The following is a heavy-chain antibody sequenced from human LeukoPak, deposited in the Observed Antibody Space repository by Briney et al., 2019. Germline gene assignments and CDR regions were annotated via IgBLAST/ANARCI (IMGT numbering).Heavy chain of an antibody. J-gene: IGHJ4*02. V-gene: IGHV4-39*01. CDR1: GVSISSSTYY. D-gene: IGHD3-16*01. CDR2: IYYSGST. Sequence: SETLSLTCTVSGVSISSSTYYWGWIRRPPGKGLEWIGSIYYSGSTYYNPSLKSRVTVSVDTSKNQFSLKLSSVTAADTAVYYCVRGSTLRHYQYWGQGTLVTVSS. CDR3: VRGSTLRHYQY.